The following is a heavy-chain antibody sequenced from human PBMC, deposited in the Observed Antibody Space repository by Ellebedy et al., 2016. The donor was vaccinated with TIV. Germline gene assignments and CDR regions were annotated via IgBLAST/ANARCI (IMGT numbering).Heavy chain of an antibody. CDR2: IPYDGSNN. CDR1: GFSFSSYD. D-gene: IGHD2-2*01. J-gene: IGHJ5*02. Sequence: GESLKISCEASGFSFSSYDMHWVRQAPGKGLEWVAFIPYDGSNNKYADSVKGRFTIARDNSKNTLYLQMNSLRADDTALYYCVKVVIPDANNWFDPWGQGTLVIVSS. V-gene: IGHV3-30*02. CDR3: VKVVIPDANNWFDP.